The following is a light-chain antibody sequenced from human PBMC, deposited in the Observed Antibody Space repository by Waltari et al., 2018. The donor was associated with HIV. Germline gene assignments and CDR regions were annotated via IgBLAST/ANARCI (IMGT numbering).Light chain of an antibody. CDR2: GNT. V-gene: IGLV1-40*01. J-gene: IGLJ2*01. CDR1: SSKVGAGYA. Sequence: QSVLTQPPSVSGAPGQRVTSSCTGSSSKVGAGYAVHWYQQLPGTAPKLLIYGNTNRPSGVPDRFSGSKSGTSPSLAITGLQSEDEADYYCQSYDSSLTGSVFGGGTKLTVL. CDR3: QSYDSSLTGSV.